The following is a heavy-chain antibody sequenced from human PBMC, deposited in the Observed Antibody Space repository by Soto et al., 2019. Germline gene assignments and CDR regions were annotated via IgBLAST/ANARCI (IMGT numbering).Heavy chain of an antibody. CDR1: GGSISVYY. Sequence: SETLSRTCTVSGGSISVYYWSWIRQPPGKGLEWIGSIYYSGSTYYNPSLKSRVTISVDTSKNQFSLKLSSVTAADTAVYYCARQVADRIVVVPAANDAFDIWGQGTMVS. V-gene: IGHV4-39*01. CDR2: IYYSGST. CDR3: ARQVADRIVVVPAANDAFDI. J-gene: IGHJ3*02. D-gene: IGHD2-2*01.